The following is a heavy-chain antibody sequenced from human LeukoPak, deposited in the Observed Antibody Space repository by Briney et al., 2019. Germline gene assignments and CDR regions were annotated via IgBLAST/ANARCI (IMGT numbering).Heavy chain of an antibody. Sequence: GGSLRLSCAASGFTFSTEAMSWVRQAPGKGLEWVSGISGSGGSTYYADSVKGRFTISRDNSKNTLYLQMNSLRAEDTAVYYCAKAGTGGYSGYDKSYFDYWGQGTLVTVSS. CDR3: AKAGTGGYSGYDKSYFDY. CDR2: ISGSGGST. D-gene: IGHD5-12*01. V-gene: IGHV3-23*01. J-gene: IGHJ4*02. CDR1: GFTFSTEA.